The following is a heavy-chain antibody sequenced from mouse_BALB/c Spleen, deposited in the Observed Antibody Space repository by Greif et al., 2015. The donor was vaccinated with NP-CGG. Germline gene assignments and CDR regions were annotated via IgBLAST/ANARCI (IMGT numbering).Heavy chain of an antibody. Sequence: VQLKESGAELVKPGASVKLSCTASGFNIKDTYMHWVKQRPEQGLEWIGRIDPANGNTKYDPKFQGKATITADTSSNTAYLQLGSLTSEDTAVYYCARSGYYGSSYWYFDVWGAGTTVTVSS. D-gene: IGHD1-1*01. CDR3: ARSGYYGSSYWYFDV. V-gene: IGHV14-3*02. CDR1: GFNIKDTY. CDR2: IDPANGNT. J-gene: IGHJ1*01.